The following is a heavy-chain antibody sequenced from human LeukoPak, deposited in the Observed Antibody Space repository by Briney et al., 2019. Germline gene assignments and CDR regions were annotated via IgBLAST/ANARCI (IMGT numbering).Heavy chain of an antibody. J-gene: IGHJ3*02. CDR3: ARHFTCYYDSSGYPRDAFDI. V-gene: IGHV4-59*08. CDR1: GGSISGYY. Sequence: SETLSLTCTVSGGSISGYYWSWIRQSPGKGLVWIGYMYYSGSTNYNPSLKSRVTMSVDMSKSQSSLKLSSVTAADTALYYCARHFTCYYDSSGYPRDAFDIWGQGTMVTVSS. CDR2: MYYSGST. D-gene: IGHD3-22*01.